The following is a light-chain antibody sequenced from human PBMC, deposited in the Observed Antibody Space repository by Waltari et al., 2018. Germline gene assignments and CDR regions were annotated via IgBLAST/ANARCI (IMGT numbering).Light chain of an antibody. J-gene: IGLJ3*02. CDR2: QDT. V-gene: IGLV3-1*01. Sequence: WYKQKPGQSPLLVIYQDTKRPSEIPERFSGSKSANAATLTITGTQAVDEADYYCQALGTGAWVFGGGTKLTVL. CDR3: QALGTGAWV.